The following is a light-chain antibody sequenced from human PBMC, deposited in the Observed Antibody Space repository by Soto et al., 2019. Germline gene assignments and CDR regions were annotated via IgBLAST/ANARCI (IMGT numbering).Light chain of an antibody. V-gene: IGKV3-11*01. CDR1: QSVSTY. Sequence: EIVLTQPPATLSLSPGERATLSCRASQSVSTYLAWYQQKPGQAPRLLIYDAFNRATGIPARFSGSGSGTDFTLTISSLEPEDFAVYYCQQRSNWPRTFGQGTKVDIK. J-gene: IGKJ1*01. CDR2: DAF. CDR3: QQRSNWPRT.